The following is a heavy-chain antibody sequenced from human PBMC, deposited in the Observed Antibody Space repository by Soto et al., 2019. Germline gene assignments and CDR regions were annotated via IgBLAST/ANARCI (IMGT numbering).Heavy chain of an antibody. CDR1: GFTFSSYS. Sequence: EVQLVESGGGLVQPGGSLRLSCAASGFTFSSYSMNWVRQAPGKGLEWVSYISSSSSTIYYADSVKGRFTISRDNAKNSLYLQMNSLRAEDTAVYYCARGIAARSCLFAYGGQGTLVTVSS. V-gene: IGHV3-48*01. D-gene: IGHD6-6*01. J-gene: IGHJ4*02. CDR2: ISSSSSTI. CDR3: ARGIAARSCLFAY.